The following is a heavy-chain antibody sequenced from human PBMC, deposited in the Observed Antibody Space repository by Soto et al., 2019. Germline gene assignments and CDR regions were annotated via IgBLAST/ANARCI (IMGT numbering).Heavy chain of an antibody. V-gene: IGHV3-74*01. CDR3: ATDEFDY. Sequence: PGGSLRRSCAASGFNFGNNWMHWVRQAPGKGLEWVSRMNSDGRTTNCADSVKGRFTVSRDNAKNTLYLQMNSLRAEDTAVYYCATDEFDYWGQRTLFTVPS. J-gene: IGHJ4*02. CDR1: GFNFGNNW. CDR2: MNSDGRTT.